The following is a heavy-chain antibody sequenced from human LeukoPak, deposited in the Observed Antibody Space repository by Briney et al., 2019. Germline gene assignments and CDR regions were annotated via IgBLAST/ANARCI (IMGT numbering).Heavy chain of an antibody. J-gene: IGHJ6*03. D-gene: IGHD2-2*01. CDR3: ARGLVPAAEYYYYMDV. Sequence: ASVKVSCKASGYTFTSYDINWVRQATGQGLEWMGWMNPNSGNTGYAQKFQGRVTITRNTSISTAYMELSSLRSEDTAVYYCARGLVPAAEYYYYMDVWGKGTTVTVSS. V-gene: IGHV1-8*03. CDR2: MNPNSGNT. CDR1: GYTFTSYD.